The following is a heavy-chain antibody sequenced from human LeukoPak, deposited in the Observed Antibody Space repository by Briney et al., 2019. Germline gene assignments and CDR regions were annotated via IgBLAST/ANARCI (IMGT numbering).Heavy chain of an antibody. D-gene: IGHD3-22*01. CDR1: GGSISSGGYY. CDR3: ARSYDSSASGFDY. V-gene: IGHV4-31*03. CDR2: IYYSGST. Sequence: SETLSLTCTVSGGSISSGGYYWTWIRQHPGTGLEWIGYIYYSGSTYYSPPLKSRVTISVDTSKNHFSLTLSSVTAADTAVYYCARSYDSSASGFDYWGQGTLVTVSP. J-gene: IGHJ4*02.